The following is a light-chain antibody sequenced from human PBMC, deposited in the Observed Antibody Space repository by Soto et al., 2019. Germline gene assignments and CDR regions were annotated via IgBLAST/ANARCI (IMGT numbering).Light chain of an antibody. CDR2: GAS. V-gene: IGKV3-20*01. CDR3: QQYGSSWT. J-gene: IGKJ1*01. CDR1: QSVSSSY. Sequence: EIVLTQSPGTLSLSPGERATLSCRASQSVSSSYLAWYQQKPGQAPRLLIYGASSRATAIPDRFSGRGSGRDFTLPISRLEPADFAVYYSQQYGSSWTVDQGTKVEIK.